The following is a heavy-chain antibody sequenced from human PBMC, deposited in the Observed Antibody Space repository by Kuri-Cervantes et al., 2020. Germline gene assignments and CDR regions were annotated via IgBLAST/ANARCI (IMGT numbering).Heavy chain of an antibody. J-gene: IGHJ5*02. D-gene: IGHD1-26*01. Sequence: GGSLRLSCAASGFTFSSYGMHWVRQAPGKGLEWVAVISYDGSNKYYADSVKGRFTTSRDNSKNTLYLQMNSLRAEDTAVYYCAREVYSGSYLGWFDPWGLGTLVTVSS. CDR1: GFTFSSYG. V-gene: IGHV3-30*03. CDR3: AREVYSGSYLGWFDP. CDR2: ISYDGSNK.